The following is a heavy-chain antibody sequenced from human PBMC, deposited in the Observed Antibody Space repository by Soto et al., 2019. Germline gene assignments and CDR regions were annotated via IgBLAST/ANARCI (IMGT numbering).Heavy chain of an antibody. D-gene: IGHD3-9*01. Sequence: GGSLRLSXAASGFTFSSYWMSWVRQAPGKGLEWVANIKQDGSEKYYVDSVKGRFTISRDNAKNSLYLQMNSLRAEDTAVYYCARDRVDILTSYYFDYWGQGTLVTVSS. J-gene: IGHJ4*02. V-gene: IGHV3-7*01. CDR3: ARDRVDILTSYYFDY. CDR1: GFTFSSYW. CDR2: IKQDGSEK.